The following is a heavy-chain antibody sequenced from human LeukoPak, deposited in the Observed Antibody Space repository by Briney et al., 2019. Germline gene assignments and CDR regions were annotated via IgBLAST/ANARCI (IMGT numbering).Heavy chain of an antibody. V-gene: IGHV3-9*01. D-gene: IGHD5-12*01. Sequence: GRSLRLSCAASGFTFDDYAMPWVRQAPGKGLEWVSGISWNSGSIGYADSVKGRFTISRDNAKNSLYLQMNSLRAEDTALYYCAKGQRGYGRAFDIWGQGTMVTVSS. CDR1: GFTFDDYA. J-gene: IGHJ3*02. CDR2: ISWNSGSI. CDR3: AKGQRGYGRAFDI.